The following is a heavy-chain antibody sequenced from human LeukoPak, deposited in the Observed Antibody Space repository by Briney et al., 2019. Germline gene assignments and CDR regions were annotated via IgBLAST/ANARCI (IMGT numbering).Heavy chain of an antibody. V-gene: IGHV3-48*02. CDR3: ARDPGNFDY. J-gene: IGHJ4*02. CDR1: GFTVSNNY. Sequence: GGSLRLSCAASGFTVSNNYMSWVRQAPGKGLEWVSYISGSSSTIHYADSVKGRFTISRDNAKNSLHLQMNSLRDEDTAVYYCARDPGNFDYWGQGTLVTVSS. CDR2: ISGSSSTI. D-gene: IGHD6-13*01.